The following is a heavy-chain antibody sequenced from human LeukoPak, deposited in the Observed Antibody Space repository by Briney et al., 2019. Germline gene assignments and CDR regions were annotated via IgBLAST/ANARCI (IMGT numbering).Heavy chain of an antibody. CDR3: AREDSEAFDY. J-gene: IGHJ4*02. V-gene: IGHV3-11*04. CDR1: GFTFSDYY. Sequence: PGGSLRLSCAASGFTFSDYYMSWIRQAPGKGLEWVSYISSSGSTIYYADSVKGRYTISRDNSKNTLYLQMNSLRAEDTAVYYCAREDSEAFDYWGQGTLVTVPS. D-gene: IGHD1-26*01. CDR2: ISSSGSTI.